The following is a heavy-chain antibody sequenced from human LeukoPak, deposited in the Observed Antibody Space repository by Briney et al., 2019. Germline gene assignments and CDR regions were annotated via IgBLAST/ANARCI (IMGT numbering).Heavy chain of an antibody. V-gene: IGHV3-74*01. CDR3: AREEYSVRRGARLDH. Sequence: GGSLRLSCAASGFTFNNYWMHWVRQAPGRGLVWVSRINSDGSSTGYADSVRGRFTISRDTAKNTLYLQMNSVRVEDTAMYYCAREEYSVRRGARLDHWGQGTLVIVSS. CDR2: INSDGSST. D-gene: IGHD4-11*01. CDR1: GFTFNNYW. J-gene: IGHJ4*02.